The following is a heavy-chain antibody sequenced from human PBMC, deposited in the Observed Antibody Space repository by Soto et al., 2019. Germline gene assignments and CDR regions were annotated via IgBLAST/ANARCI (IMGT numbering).Heavy chain of an antibody. CDR1: GGSISSGGYS. V-gene: IGHV4-30-2*01. Sequence: PSETLSLTCAVSGGSISSGGYSWSWIRQPPGKGLEWIGYIYHSGSTYYNPSLKSRVTISVDRSKNQFSLKLSSVTAADTAVYYCASALQSPMGVWGQGTTVTVSS. CDR3: ASALQSPMGV. J-gene: IGHJ6*02. CDR2: IYHSGST. D-gene: IGHD4-4*01.